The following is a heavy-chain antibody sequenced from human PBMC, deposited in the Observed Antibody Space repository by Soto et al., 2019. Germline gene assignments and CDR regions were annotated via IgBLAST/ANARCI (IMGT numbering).Heavy chain of an antibody. CDR2: ISYDGSNK. D-gene: IGHD5-12*01. Sequence: GGSLRLSCADSGFILRNYWMSWVRQAPGKGLEWVAVISYDGSNKYYADSVKGRFTISRDNSKNTLYLQMNSLRAEDTAVYYCARASAATSKYYYYGMDVWGQGTTVTVSS. V-gene: IGHV3-30-3*01. J-gene: IGHJ6*02. CDR1: GFILRNYW. CDR3: ARASAATSKYYYYGMDV.